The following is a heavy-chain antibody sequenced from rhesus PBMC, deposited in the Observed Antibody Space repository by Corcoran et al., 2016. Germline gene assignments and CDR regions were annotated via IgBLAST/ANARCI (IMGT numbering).Heavy chain of an antibody. D-gene: IGHD3-16*01. V-gene: IGHV3S5*01. Sequence: EVQLVETGGGLVQPGGSLKLSCAASGFTFSSYGMSWVRQAPGKGLEWVAAINIAGGTTYYADSVKGRFTTSRDNSNNTLSLQMNSLRAEDTAVYYCAVTAYYSGSDFDYWGQGVLVTVSS. CDR1: GFTFSSYG. CDR3: AVTAYYSGSDFDY. J-gene: IGHJ4*01. CDR2: INIAGGTT.